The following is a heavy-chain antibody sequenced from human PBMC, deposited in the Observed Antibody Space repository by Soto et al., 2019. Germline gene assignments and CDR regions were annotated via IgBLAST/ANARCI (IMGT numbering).Heavy chain of an antibody. Sequence: PGGSLRLSCVVSGFTFSIYGMNWVRQAPGEGLEWVSFISSTSSSIWYADSMKGRFTVSRDNARNSLYLQINSLRAEDTAVYFCARAPIDYWGRGTLVTVSS. CDR2: ISSTSSSI. CDR3: ARAPIDY. CDR1: GFTFSIYG. V-gene: IGHV3-21*06. J-gene: IGHJ4*02.